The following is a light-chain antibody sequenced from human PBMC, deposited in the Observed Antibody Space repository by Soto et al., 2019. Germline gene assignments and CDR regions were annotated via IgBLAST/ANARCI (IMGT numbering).Light chain of an antibody. CDR2: GAS. CDR3: QQYGSSPPLT. Sequence: EIVLTQSPGTLSLSPGERATLSCRASQSVSSSYLAWYQQKPGQAPRLLIYGASSRATGIPDRFSGNGSGADFTLTISRLEREDFAVYYCQQYGSSPPLTFGGGTKVEIK. CDR1: QSVSSSY. V-gene: IGKV3-20*01. J-gene: IGKJ4*01.